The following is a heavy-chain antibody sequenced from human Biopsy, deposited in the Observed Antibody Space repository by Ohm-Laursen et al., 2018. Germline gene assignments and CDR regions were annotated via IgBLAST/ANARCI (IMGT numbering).Heavy chain of an antibody. J-gene: IGHJ4*02. D-gene: IGHD1-14*01. V-gene: IGHV4-59*01. CDR1: GGSLNFYY. CDR3: VRGRSPDTY. CDR2: MYYSGST. Sequence: SETLSLTCAVSGGSLNFYYWSWIRQPPGKGLEWIGYMYYSGSTKYSPSLKNRVTVSFDTSRNQFSLKLTPMTPADTAVYYCVRGRSPDTYWGQGALVIVSS.